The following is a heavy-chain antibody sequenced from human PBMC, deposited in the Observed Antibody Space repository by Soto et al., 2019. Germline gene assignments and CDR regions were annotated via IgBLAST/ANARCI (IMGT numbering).Heavy chain of an antibody. V-gene: IGHV3-23*01. D-gene: IGHD3-22*01. Sequence: GGSLRLSCAASGFTFGSYGITWVRQAPGKGLEWVSSITGGGGATYYADSVKGRFTISRDNSKNTLYLQMNSLRAEDTAAYYCAKWLSGTRNLDYWGQGTLVTVSS. CDR1: GFTFGSYG. CDR2: ITGGGGAT. CDR3: AKWLSGTRNLDY. J-gene: IGHJ4*02.